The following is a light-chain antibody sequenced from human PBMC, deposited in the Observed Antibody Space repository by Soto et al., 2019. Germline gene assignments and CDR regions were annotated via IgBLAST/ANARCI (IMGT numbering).Light chain of an antibody. CDR3: SSYTSSNTLV. CDR2: EVT. CDR1: SSDIGGYNY. V-gene: IGLV2-14*01. Sequence: QSALTQPASVSGSPGQSITISCTGGSSDIGGYNYVSWFQQHPGKVPKLMIYEVTNRPSGVSNRFSGSKSGSTASLTISGLQAEDEADYYCSSYTSSNTLVFGSGPKRTVV. J-gene: IGLJ1*01.